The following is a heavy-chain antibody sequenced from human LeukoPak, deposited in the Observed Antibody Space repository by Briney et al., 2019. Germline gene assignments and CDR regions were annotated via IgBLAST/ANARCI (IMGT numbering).Heavy chain of an antibody. CDR1: GFTFSSYA. CDR2: VHVSCGKK. D-gene: IGHD1-14*01. CDR3: AKGGNTATTAGDY. J-gene: IGHJ4*02. V-gene: IGHV3-23*01. Sequence: GGSLRLSCTASGFTFSSYAMNSVRQAPGKGLEWVSAVHVSCGKKYYADVVKGWFTLSRNDSRNTLYLQMNILRAEDTALYYCAKGGNTATTAGDYWGQGTLVTVSS.